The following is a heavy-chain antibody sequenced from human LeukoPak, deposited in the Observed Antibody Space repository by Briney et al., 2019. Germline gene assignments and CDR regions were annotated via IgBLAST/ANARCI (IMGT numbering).Heavy chain of an antibody. J-gene: IGHJ4*02. CDR1: GGSISCHYY. Sequence: SETQSLTHTVAGGSISCHYYGPWIRQPPGKGLEWIGSIYYSGSTYYNPSLKSRVTISVDTSKNQFSLKMSSLTAAETAVYYCATQYGSGRAYTPFITGWSQRTLVTVSS. CDR2: IYYSGST. CDR3: ATQYGSGRAYTPFITG. V-gene: IGHV4-39*01. D-gene: IGHD3-16*01.